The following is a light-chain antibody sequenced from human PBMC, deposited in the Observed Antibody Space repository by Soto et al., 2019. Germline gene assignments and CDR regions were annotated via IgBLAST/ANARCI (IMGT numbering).Light chain of an antibody. CDR1: QSVNSNY. V-gene: IGKV3-20*01. J-gene: IGKJ2*01. CDR2: GAS. CDR3: QQYGSSPYT. Sequence: EIVLTQSPGTLSLSPGERATLSCRASQSVNSNYLAWYQQKPGQAPRLLIFGASSRATGIPDRFSGSGSGTGFTLTIRRLEPEDFTVYYCQQYGSSPYTFGQGTKLEIK.